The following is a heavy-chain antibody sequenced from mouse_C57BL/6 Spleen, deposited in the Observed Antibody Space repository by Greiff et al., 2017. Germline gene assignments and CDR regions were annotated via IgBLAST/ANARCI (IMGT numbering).Heavy chain of an antibody. J-gene: IGHJ2*01. V-gene: IGHV2-9-1*01. CDR1: GFSLTSYA. D-gene: IGHD4-1*01. CDR2: IWTGGGT. Sequence: VKLMESGPGLVAPSQSLSITCTVSGFSLTSYAISWVRQPPGKGLELLGVIWTGGGTNYNSALKSRLSISKDNSKSQVFLKMNSLQTDDTARYYCARNPPNWEAFDYWGQGTTLTVSS. CDR3: ARNPPNWEAFDY.